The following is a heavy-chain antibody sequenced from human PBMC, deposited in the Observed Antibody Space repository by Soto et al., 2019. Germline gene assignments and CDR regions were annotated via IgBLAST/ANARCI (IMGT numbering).Heavy chain of an antibody. Sequence: PSETLSLTCSVSGGTVNSGSYYWSWVRQAPGKGLEWIGHIYYSGTTKYNPSLKSRVTISVDTSNNQFSLKINSVTAADTAIYSCARDYWSPELRFDYWGQGILVTVSS. J-gene: IGHJ4*01. CDR2: IYYSGTT. CDR3: ARDYWSPELRFDY. V-gene: IGHV4-61*01. CDR1: GGTVNSGSYY. D-gene: IGHD3-3*01.